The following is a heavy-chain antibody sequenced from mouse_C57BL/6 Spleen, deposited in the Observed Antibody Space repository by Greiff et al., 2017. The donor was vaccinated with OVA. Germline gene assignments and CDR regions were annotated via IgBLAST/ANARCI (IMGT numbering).Heavy chain of an antibody. Sequence: EVQLQESGPGLVKPSQSLSLTCSVTGYSITSGYYWNRIRQFPGNKLEWMGYISYDGSNNYNPSLKNRISITRDTSKNQFFLKLNSVTTEDTATYYCARDRGDYWGQGTSVTVSS. CDR1: GYSITSGYY. V-gene: IGHV3-6*01. CDR2: ISYDGSN. CDR3: ARDRGDY. J-gene: IGHJ4*01.